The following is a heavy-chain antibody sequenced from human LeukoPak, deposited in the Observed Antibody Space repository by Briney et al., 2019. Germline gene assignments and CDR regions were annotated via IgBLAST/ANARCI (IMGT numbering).Heavy chain of an antibody. J-gene: IGHJ4*02. Sequence: GGSLRLSCAAPGFTFSSYTMNWVRQAPGKGLEWLAYISGTLYTIYYADSVRGRFTISRDNAKNSLYLQMNSLRAEDTAVYYCASDYSSSSKVSFDYWGQGTLVTVSS. V-gene: IGHV3-48*04. CDR2: ISGTLYTI. CDR3: ASDYSSSSKVSFDY. D-gene: IGHD6-6*01. CDR1: GFTFSSYT.